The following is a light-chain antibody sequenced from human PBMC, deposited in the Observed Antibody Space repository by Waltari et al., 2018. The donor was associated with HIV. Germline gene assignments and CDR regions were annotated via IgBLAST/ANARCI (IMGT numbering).Light chain of an antibody. V-gene: IGLV1-40*01. CDR3: QSYDISLSAAVV. Sequence: QSMLTQPPSVSGAPGQRVTISCTGSSSTIGADYDVHWYQQIPGTAPKLLISGNKYRPSGVPDRFSASKSGTSASLTISGLQAEDEADYFCQSYDISLSAAVVFGGGTRLTVL. CDR2: GNK. CDR1: SSTIGADYD. J-gene: IGLJ2*01.